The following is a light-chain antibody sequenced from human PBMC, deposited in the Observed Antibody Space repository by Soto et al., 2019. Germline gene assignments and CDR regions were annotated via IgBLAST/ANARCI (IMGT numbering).Light chain of an antibody. CDR2: EDN. CDR3: QSYDSSNHWI. Sequence: NFILTQPHSVSESPGKTVTISCTRSSGNIASNYVQWYQQRPGSAPTTVMYEDNQRPSGVPDRFSGSIDSSSNSASLTISGLRTEDEADYYCQSYDSSNHWIFGGGTKLTVL. CDR1: SGNIASNY. V-gene: IGLV6-57*04. J-gene: IGLJ3*02.